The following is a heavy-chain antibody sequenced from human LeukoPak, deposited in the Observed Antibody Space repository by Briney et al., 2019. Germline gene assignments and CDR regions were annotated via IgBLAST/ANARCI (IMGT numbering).Heavy chain of an antibody. Sequence: PSETLSLTCTVSGGSISSSSYYWGWIRQPPGKGLEWIGSIYYSGSTYYNPSLKSRVTISVDTSKNQFSLKLSSVTAADTAVYYCAGFSSSYAFDIWGQGQWSPSLQ. D-gene: IGHD6-13*01. V-gene: IGHV4-39*01. J-gene: IGHJ3*02. CDR2: IYYSGST. CDR3: AGFSSSYAFDI. CDR1: GGSISSSSYY.